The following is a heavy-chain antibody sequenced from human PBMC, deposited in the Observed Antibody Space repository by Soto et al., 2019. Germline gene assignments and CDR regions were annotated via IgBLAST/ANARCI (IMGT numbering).Heavy chain of an antibody. V-gene: IGHV4-31*03. Sequence: QVQLQESGPGLVKPSQTLSLTCTVSGGSISSGGYYWSWIRQHPGKGLEWIGYIYYSGSTYYNPSLKSRVTIPVDTSKIRFALKLSSVTAADTAVYYCARAPSGGSCYDYWGQGTLVTVSS. J-gene: IGHJ4*02. CDR3: ARAPSGGSCYDY. CDR2: IYYSGST. D-gene: IGHD2-15*01. CDR1: GGSISSGGYY.